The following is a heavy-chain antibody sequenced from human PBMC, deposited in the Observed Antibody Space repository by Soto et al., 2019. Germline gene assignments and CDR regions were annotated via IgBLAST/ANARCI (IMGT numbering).Heavy chain of an antibody. CDR2: INPNSGGT. D-gene: IGHD2-2*02. CDR1: GYTFTGYY. CDR3: ARVSCLCRTSCYRYGMAV. V-gene: IGHV1-2*04. J-gene: IGHJ6*02. Sequence: ASVKVSCKASGYTFTGYYMHWVRQAPGQGLEWMGWINPNSGGTNYAQKFQGWVTMTRDTSISTAYMELSRLRSDDTAVYYCARVSCLCRTSCYRYGMAVWGQGTTVTVSS.